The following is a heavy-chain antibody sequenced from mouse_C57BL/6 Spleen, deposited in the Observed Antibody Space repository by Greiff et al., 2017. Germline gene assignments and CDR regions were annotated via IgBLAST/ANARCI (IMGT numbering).Heavy chain of an antibody. Sequence: EVQVVESEGGLVQPGSSMKLSCTASGFTFSDYYMAWVRQVPEKGLEWVANINYDGSSTYYLDSLKSRFIISRDNAKNILYLQMSSLKSEDTATYYCAREDDYRYFDVWGTGTTVTVSS. J-gene: IGHJ1*03. V-gene: IGHV5-16*01. D-gene: IGHD2-3*01. CDR1: GFTFSDYY. CDR2: INYDGSST. CDR3: AREDDYRYFDV.